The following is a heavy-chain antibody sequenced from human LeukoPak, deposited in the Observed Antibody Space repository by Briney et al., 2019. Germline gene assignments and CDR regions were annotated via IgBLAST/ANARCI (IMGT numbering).Heavy chain of an antibody. V-gene: IGHV1-2*02. CDR1: GYTFTGYY. CDR2: INANSGGT. CDR3: ARDGPRYCSSTSCWGGGDY. D-gene: IGHD2-2*01. J-gene: IGHJ4*02. Sequence: GASVNVSCKASGYTFTGYYMHWVRQAPGQGLEWMGWINANSGGTNYAQKFQGRVTMTRDTSISTAYMELSRLRSDDTAVYYCARDGPRYCSSTSCWGGGDYWGQGTLVTVSS.